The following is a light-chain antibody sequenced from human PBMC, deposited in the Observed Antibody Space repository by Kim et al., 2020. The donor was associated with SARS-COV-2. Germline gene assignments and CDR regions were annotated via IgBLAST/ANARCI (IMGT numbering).Light chain of an antibody. CDR3: QQSFSTPYT. V-gene: IGKV1-39*01. Sequence: SASVGDRVTISCRASQSISQSLSWYQQKPGNATKLLIYAASTLQSGVPSRFSGSGSATNFTLTISSLQPEDFATYHCQQSFSTPYTFGRGTKLEI. J-gene: IGKJ2*01. CDR2: AAS. CDR1: QSISQS.